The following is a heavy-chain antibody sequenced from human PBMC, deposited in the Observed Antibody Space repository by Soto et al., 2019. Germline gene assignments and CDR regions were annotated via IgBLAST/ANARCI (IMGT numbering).Heavy chain of an antibody. J-gene: IGHJ4*02. CDR1: GFTFSSYA. D-gene: IGHD1-7*01. V-gene: IGHV3-23*01. CDR2: ISGIDGHT. Sequence: VGSRRLSGSASGFTFSSYAMTWVRQAPGKVLEWVSAISGIDGHTYYADSVKGRFTISRDNSKNTLYLQMNSLRAEDTAVYFCAKKLSGSTDYWGQGTLVTVSS. CDR3: AKKLSGSTDY.